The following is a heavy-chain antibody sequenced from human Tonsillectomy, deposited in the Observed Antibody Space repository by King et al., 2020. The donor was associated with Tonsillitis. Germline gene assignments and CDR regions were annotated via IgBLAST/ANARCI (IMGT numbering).Heavy chain of an antibody. CDR1: GFTFSNYG. V-gene: IGHV3-21*01. J-gene: IGHJ1*01. CDR2: ISSSSTYI. CDR3: ARSPSSGWYKDAEYFHH. Sequence: VQLVESGGGLVKPGGSLRLSCAASGFTFSNYGMNWVRQAPGKGLEWVSSISSSSTYIYYADSVKGRITISRDNAKNSLFLQMNSLRAEDTAVYYCARSPSSGWYKDAEYFHHWGQGTLLTVSS. D-gene: IGHD6-19*01.